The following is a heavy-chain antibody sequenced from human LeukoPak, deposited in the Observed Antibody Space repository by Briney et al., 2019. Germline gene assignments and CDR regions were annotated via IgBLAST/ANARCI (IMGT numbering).Heavy chain of an antibody. D-gene: IGHD6-13*01. CDR2: IYHSGST. Sequence: TSETLSLTCTVSGGSISSGGYYWSWIRQPPGKGLEWIGYIYHSGSTYYNPSLKSRVTISVDRSKNQFSLKLSSVTAADTAVYYCARGGRSSWYPYYFDYWGQGTLVTVSS. J-gene: IGHJ4*02. V-gene: IGHV4-30-2*01. CDR3: ARGGRSSWYPYYFDY. CDR1: GGSISSGGYY.